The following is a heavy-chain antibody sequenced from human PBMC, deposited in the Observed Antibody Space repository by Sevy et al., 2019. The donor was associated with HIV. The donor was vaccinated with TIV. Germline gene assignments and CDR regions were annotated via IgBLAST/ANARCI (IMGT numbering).Heavy chain of an antibody. CDR3: ARGPRWYYFDY. D-gene: IGHD2-15*01. V-gene: IGHV3-48*01. CDR2: ISSSRYTI. CDR1: GFTFSSYS. J-gene: IGHJ4*02. Sequence: GSLRLSCAASGFTFSSYSVNWVRQAPGKWLEWVSYISSSRYTIYYADSVTGRFTISRDNVKNSLYLQMNSLRAEDTAVYYCARGPRWYYFDYWGQGTLVTVSS.